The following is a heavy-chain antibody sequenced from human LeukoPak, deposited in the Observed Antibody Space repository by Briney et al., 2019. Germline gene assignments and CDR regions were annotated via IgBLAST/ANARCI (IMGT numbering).Heavy chain of an antibody. D-gene: IGHD3-10*01. V-gene: IGHV3-23*01. J-gene: IGHJ5*02. CDR3: AKYYGSGTSEGFDP. CDR1: GFTFRSSG. Sequence: PGGSLRLSCAASGFTFRSSGMTWVRQAPGKGLEWVSAISGSGGSTYYADSVKGRFTISRDNSKNTLYLQMNSLRAEDTAVYYCAKYYGSGTSEGFDPWGQGTLVTVSS. CDR2: ISGSGGST.